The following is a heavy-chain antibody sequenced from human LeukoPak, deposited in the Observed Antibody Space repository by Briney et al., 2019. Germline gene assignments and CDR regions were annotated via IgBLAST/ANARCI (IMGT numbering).Heavy chain of an antibody. D-gene: IGHD1-14*01. CDR1: GYNFTNYD. Sequence: ASVKVSCKASGYNFTNYDINWVRQATGQGLEWIGYMNPKTGDPEAAQKFQGRVTLTRDTSITTAYMELTGLTSEDTALYYCATTLRNNPPWGQGTLITVSS. CDR2: MNPKTGDP. CDR3: ATTLRNNPP. V-gene: IGHV1-8*01. J-gene: IGHJ5*02.